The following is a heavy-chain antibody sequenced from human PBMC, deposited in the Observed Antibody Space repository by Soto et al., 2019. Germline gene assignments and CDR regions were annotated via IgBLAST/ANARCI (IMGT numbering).Heavy chain of an antibody. CDR3: ARRGKSITGTTYYYYYMDV. Sequence: SETLSLTCTVSGGSISSYYWSWIRQPPGKGLEWIGYIYYSGSTTYNPSLKSPVTISVDTSKNQFSLKLSSVTAADTAVYYCARRGKSITGTTYYYYYMDVWGKGTTVTVSS. CDR2: IYYSGST. J-gene: IGHJ6*03. D-gene: IGHD1-7*01. V-gene: IGHV4-59*08. CDR1: GGSISSYY.